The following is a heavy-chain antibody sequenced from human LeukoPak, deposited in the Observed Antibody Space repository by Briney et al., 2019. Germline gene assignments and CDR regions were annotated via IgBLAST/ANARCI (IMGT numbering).Heavy chain of an antibody. Sequence: ASVKVSCRASGYTFTSYYMHWVRQAPGQGLEWMGWINPNSGGTNYAQKFQGRVTMTRDTSISTAYMELSRLRSDDTAVYYCASPTFGSSPTFDYWGQGTLVTVSS. J-gene: IGHJ4*02. CDR3: ASPTFGSSPTFDY. D-gene: IGHD6-6*01. CDR2: INPNSGGT. CDR1: GYTFTSYY. V-gene: IGHV1-2*02.